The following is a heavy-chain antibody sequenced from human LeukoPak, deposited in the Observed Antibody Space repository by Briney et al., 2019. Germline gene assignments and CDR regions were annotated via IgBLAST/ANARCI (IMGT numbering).Heavy chain of an antibody. CDR3: ARVVVPYLGARDYGDSRGYMDV. J-gene: IGHJ6*03. D-gene: IGHD4-17*01. CDR2: INHSGST. V-gene: IGHV4-34*01. CDR1: GGSFSGYY. Sequence: PSETLSLTCAVYGGSFSGYYWSWIRQPPGKGLEWIGEINHSGSTNYNPSLKSRVTISVDTSKNQFSLKLSSVTAADTAVYYCARVVVPYLGARDYGDSRGYMDVWGKGTTVTVSS.